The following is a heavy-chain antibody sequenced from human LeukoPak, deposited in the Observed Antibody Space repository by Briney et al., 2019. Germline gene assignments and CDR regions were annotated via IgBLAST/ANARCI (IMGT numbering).Heavy chain of an antibody. CDR2: MNPNSGNT. CDR3: ARFLPLRDFWSGYYADYYMDV. D-gene: IGHD3-3*01. J-gene: IGHJ6*03. Sequence: ASVKVSCKASGYTFTSYDINRVRQATGQGLEWMGWMNPNSGNTGYAQKFQGRVTITRNTSISTAYMELSSLRSEDTAVYYCARFLPLRDFWSGYYADYYMDVWGKGTTVTVSS. V-gene: IGHV1-8*03. CDR1: GYTFTSYD.